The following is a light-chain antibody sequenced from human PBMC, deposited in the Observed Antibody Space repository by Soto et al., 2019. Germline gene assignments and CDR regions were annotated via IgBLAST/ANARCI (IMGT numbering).Light chain of an antibody. J-gene: IGLJ3*02. CDR3: AAWDDSLNAWV. V-gene: IGLV2-14*03. CDR2: GVS. Sequence: QSVLTQPASVSGSPGQSITISCTGTSSDVGAYNYVSWYQQHPAKVPKLLIYGVSNRPSGVSDRFSGFKSGNTASLTISGLQAEDEADYYCAAWDDSLNAWVFGGGTKLTVL. CDR1: SSDVGAYNY.